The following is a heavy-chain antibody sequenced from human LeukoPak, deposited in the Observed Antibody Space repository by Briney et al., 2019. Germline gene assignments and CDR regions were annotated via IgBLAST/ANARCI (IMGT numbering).Heavy chain of an antibody. CDR3: ARLLRVAATRKNYYYYYMDV. V-gene: IGHV1-18*01. CDR2: IIAYNGNT. Sequence: ASVKVSCKASGYTFTSYGISWVRQAPGQGLEWMGWIIAYNGNTNYAQKLQGRVTMTTDTSTSTAYMELRSLRSDDTAVYYCARLLRVAATRKNYYYYYMDVWGKGTTVTVSS. D-gene: IGHD2-15*01. J-gene: IGHJ6*03. CDR1: GYTFTSYG.